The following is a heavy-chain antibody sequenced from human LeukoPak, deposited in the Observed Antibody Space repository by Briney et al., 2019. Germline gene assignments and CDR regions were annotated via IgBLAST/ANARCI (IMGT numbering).Heavy chain of an antibody. V-gene: IGHV1-69*13. Sequence: SVKVSCKASGYTFTSYGISWVRQAPGQGLEWMGGIIPIFHTSTYARKFQGRLTITADESTNTAYMELSSLRSDDTAIYYCARELLPGGFADYWGQGTLVTVSS. J-gene: IGHJ4*02. CDR2: IIPIFHTS. CDR3: ARELLPGGFADY. CDR1: GYTFTSYG. D-gene: IGHD3-22*01.